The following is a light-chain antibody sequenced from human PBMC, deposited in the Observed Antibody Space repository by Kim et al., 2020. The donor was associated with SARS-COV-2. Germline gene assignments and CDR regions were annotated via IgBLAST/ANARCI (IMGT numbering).Light chain of an antibody. Sequence: SSELPQDPGVSVALGQTVRITCQGNSLRNYYADWSQQKPGQAPVVVIYGKNNRPSGIPDRFSGSSSGDTASLTITGAQAEDEAVYYCNSRDTSGHLWVFGGGTQLTVL. CDR3: NSRDTSGHLWV. J-gene: IGLJ3*02. V-gene: IGLV3-19*01. CDR1: SLRNYY. CDR2: GKN.